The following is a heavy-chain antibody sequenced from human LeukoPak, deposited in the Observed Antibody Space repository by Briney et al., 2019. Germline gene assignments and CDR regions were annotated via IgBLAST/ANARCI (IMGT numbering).Heavy chain of an antibody. CDR3: ARESRGRYSYGKTYDY. D-gene: IGHD5-18*01. J-gene: IGHJ4*02. CDR1: GYTLTELS. V-gene: IGHV1-24*01. Sequence: ASVKVSCKVSGYTLTELSMHWVRQAPGKGLEWMGGFDPEDGETIYAQKFQGRVTMTEDTSTDTAYMELSSLRSEDTAVYYCARESRGRYSYGKTYDYWGQGTLVTVSS. CDR2: FDPEDGET.